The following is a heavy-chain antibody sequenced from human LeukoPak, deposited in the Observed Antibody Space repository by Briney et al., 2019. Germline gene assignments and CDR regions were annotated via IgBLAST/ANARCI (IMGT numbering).Heavy chain of an antibody. V-gene: IGHV3-11*01. D-gene: IGHD3-3*01. J-gene: IGHJ3*02. CDR2: ISSSGSTI. Sequence: GGSLRLSCAASGFTFSDYYMSWIRQAPGKGLEWVSYISSSGSTIYYADSVKGRFTISRDNAKNSLYLQMNSLGAEDTAVYYCARDGRYDFWSGYYTDAFDIWGQGTMVTVSS. CDR3: ARDGRYDFWSGYYTDAFDI. CDR1: GFTFSDYY.